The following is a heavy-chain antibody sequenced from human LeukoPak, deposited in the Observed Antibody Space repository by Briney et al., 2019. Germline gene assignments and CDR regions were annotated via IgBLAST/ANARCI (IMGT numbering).Heavy chain of an antibody. J-gene: IGHJ4*02. CDR1: GYTFTGYY. V-gene: IGHV1-2*02. Sequence: ASVKVSCKASGYTFTGYYMHWVRQAPGQGLEWMGWINPNSGGTNYAQKFQGRVTMTRDTSISTAYMELSRLRSDDTAVYYCARVLDYYDSSGYYSYWGQGTLVTVS. D-gene: IGHD3-22*01. CDR3: ARVLDYYDSSGYYSY. CDR2: INPNSGGT.